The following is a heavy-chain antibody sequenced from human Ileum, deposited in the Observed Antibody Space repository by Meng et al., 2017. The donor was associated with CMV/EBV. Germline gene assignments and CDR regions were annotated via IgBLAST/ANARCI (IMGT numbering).Heavy chain of an antibody. CDR1: GGTFSSYT. CDR2: IIPSLDLP. V-gene: IGHV1-69*02. J-gene: IGHJ4*02. Sequence: SCQASGGTFSSYTFHWVRQAPGQGLEWMGRIIPSLDLPYYAQKFQGRVTVSADKSTTTAYMELTSLNSDDTAVYYCARARGSSSPDYWGQGTLVTVSS. CDR3: ARARGSSSPDY. D-gene: IGHD6-6*01.